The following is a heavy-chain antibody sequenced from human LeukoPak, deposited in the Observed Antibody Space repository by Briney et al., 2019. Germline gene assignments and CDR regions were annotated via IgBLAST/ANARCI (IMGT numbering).Heavy chain of an antibody. D-gene: IGHD5-12*01. CDR3: THGYRGGYYYGMDV. CDR2: ITPLLGIV. V-gene: IGHV1-69*04. CDR1: GGTFSRYA. Sequence: WASVKVSCKASGGTFSRYAVSWVRQAPGQRFEWMGRITPLLGIVDYAQKFQGRVTITADKSTSTAYMELSSLRSDDTAVYYCTHGYRGGYYYGMDVWGQGTTVTVPS. J-gene: IGHJ6*02.